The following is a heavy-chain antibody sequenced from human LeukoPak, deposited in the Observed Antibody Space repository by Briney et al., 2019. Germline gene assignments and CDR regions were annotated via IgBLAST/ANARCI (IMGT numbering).Heavy chain of an antibody. J-gene: IGHJ3*02. CDR3: ARDQDPGALDS. CDR2: ISAYNGNT. V-gene: IGHV1-18*01. CDR1: SSTLTNYG. Sequence: GASVTLSCKASSSTLTNYGISWGRQAPGQGLEWMGWISAYNGNTNYAQNLQGRVPMTSDTSTNTAYRELRSLRSDDTAVYYRARDQDPGALDSWGQGTMVTVSS.